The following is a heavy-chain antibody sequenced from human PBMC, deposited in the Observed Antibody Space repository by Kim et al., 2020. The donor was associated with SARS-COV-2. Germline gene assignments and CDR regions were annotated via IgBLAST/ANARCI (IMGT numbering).Heavy chain of an antibody. D-gene: IGHD3-22*01. V-gene: IGHV1-2*02. Sequence: DTVKVSCKASGYTFTGYYMHWVRQAPGQGLEWMGWINPNSGGTNYAQKFQGRVTMTRDTSISTAYMELSRLRSDDTAVYYCARDRAEGDYYDSSLAYWGQGILVTVSS. CDR1: GYTFTGYY. CDR2: INPNSGGT. CDR3: ARDRAEGDYYDSSLAY. J-gene: IGHJ4*02.